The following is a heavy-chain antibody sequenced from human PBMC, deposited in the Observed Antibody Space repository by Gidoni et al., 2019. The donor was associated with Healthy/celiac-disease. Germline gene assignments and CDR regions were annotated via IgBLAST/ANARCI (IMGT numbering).Heavy chain of an antibody. D-gene: IGHD6-13*01. J-gene: IGHJ6*02. CDR2: IRSKAYGGTT. CDR1: GFTFGDYA. V-gene: IGHV3-49*03. Sequence: EVQLVESGGGLVQPGRSLRLSCTASGFTFGDYAMSWFRQAPGKGLEWVGFIRSKAYGGTTEYAASVKGRFTISRDDSKSIAYLQMNSLKTEDTAVYYCTRDGVGSRFVGMDVWGQGTTVTVSS. CDR3: TRDGVGSRFVGMDV.